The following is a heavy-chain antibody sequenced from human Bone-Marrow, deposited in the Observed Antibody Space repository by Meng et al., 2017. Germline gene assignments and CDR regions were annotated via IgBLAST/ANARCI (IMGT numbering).Heavy chain of an antibody. D-gene: IGHD3-16*02. Sequence: VTLGESGGGLVKPGGSLRLSCVASGGTFRNFWMTWVRQAPGKGLEWVGRIISKVDGGTTDFAAPVKGRFTISRDDAKNTLYLQMNSLKTEDTAVYYCTTDLPFTEGGVITTWGQGTLVTVSS. CDR2: IISKVDGGTT. V-gene: IGHV3-15*01. J-gene: IGHJ5*02. CDR3: TTDLPFTEGGVITT. CDR1: GGTFRNFW.